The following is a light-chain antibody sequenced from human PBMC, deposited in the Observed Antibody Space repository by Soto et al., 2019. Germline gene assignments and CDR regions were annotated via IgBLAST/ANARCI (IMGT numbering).Light chain of an antibody. V-gene: IGKV1-8*01. J-gene: IGKJ4*01. CDR1: QAISSH. CDR2: SAS. CDR3: QQCFSYPLT. Sequence: AIRMTQSPSSFSASTVDRVTITCRASQAISSHLAWYQVKPGKAPRLLIYSASYLESGVPSRFSGSESGSDFPLIIRYLQSEDFAVYYFQQCFSYPLTLVGGTKVAFK.